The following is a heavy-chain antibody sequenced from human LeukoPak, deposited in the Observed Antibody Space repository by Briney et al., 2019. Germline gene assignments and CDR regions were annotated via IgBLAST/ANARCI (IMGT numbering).Heavy chain of an antibody. Sequence: ETLSLTCAVYGGSFSGYYWSWIRQAPGKGLEWVSAISGSGGSTYYADSVKGRFTISRDNSKNTLYLQMNSLRAEDTAVYYCAKAGARYYFDYWGQGTLVTVSS. V-gene: IGHV3-23*01. CDR1: GGSFSGYY. J-gene: IGHJ4*02. CDR2: ISGSGGST. CDR3: AKAGARYYFDY. D-gene: IGHD1-26*01.